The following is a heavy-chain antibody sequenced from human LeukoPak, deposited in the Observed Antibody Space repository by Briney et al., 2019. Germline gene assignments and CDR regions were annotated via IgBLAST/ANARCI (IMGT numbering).Heavy chain of an antibody. CDR1: GGSISSGDYY. D-gene: IGHD3-22*01. CDR2: IYYSGST. CDR3: AGEYYYDSSGYYWYFDL. V-gene: IGHV4-30-4*08. J-gene: IGHJ2*01. Sequence: SETLSLTCTVSGGSISSGDYYWSWIRQPPGKGLEWIGYIYYSGSTYYNPSLKSRVTISVAPSKHQFSLKLSSVTAADTAVYYCAGEYYYDSSGYYWYFDLWGRGTLVTVSS.